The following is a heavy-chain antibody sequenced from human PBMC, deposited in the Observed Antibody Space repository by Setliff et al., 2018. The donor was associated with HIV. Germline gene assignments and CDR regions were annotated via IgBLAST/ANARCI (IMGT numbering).Heavy chain of an antibody. CDR2: IYYSGST. Sequence: PSETLSLTCTVSGGSISSHYWSWIRQPPGKGLEWIGYIYYSGSTNYNPSLKSRVTISVDTSKNQFSLKLSSVTAADTAVYYCARGFGSSWGGNYYYYYMDVWSKGTTVTVSS. V-gene: IGHV4-59*11. D-gene: IGHD6-13*01. CDR1: GGSISSHY. CDR3: ARGFGSSWGGNYYYYYMDV. J-gene: IGHJ6*03.